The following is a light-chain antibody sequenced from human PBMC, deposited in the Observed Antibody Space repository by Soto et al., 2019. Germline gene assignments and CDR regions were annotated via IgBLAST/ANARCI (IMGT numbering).Light chain of an antibody. V-gene: IGKV3-15*01. CDR2: DAS. J-gene: IGKJ1*01. Sequence: EIVMTQSPGTLSVSPGERATLSCRASQSIITNLAWYQQKPGQAPRLLIFDASTRATGIPARFSGSGSGTEFTLTISSLQSADFAIYYCQQYYNWPRGTFGQGTKVDIK. CDR3: QQYYNWPRGT. CDR1: QSIITN.